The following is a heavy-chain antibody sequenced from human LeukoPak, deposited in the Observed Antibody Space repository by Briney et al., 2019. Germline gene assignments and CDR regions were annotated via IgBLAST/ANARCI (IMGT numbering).Heavy chain of an antibody. CDR3: ARDSSSGWRPFDY. CDR1: GYSISSGYY. D-gene: IGHD6-19*01. CDR2: IYHSGIT. V-gene: IGHV4-38-2*02. J-gene: IGHJ4*02. Sequence: PSETLSPTCAVSGYSISSGYYWGWIRQPPGKGLEWIGSIYHSGITYYNPSLKSRVTISVDTSKNQFSLKLSSVTAADTAVYYCARDSSSGWRPFDYWGQGTLVTVSS.